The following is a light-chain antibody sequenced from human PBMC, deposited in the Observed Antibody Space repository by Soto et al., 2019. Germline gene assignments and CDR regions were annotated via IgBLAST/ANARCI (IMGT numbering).Light chain of an antibody. Sequence: DIQMTQSPSTLSASVGDRVTITCRASQSISSWLAWYQQKPGKAPKLLIYKASSLESGVPSRFSGSGSGTEFTLTKSSLQPEDFATYFCQQDNSYSQALGQGTKVDIK. CDR3: QQDNSYSQA. CDR1: QSISSW. CDR2: KAS. V-gene: IGKV1-5*03. J-gene: IGKJ1*01.